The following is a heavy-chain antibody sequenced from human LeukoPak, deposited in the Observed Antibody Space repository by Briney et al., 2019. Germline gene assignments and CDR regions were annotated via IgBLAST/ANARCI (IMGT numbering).Heavy chain of an antibody. CDR3: ARDVLLGYYDFWSGYSHNWFDP. CDR1: GGSISRGDHY. V-gene: IGHV4-31*03. Sequence: PSETLSLTCTVSGGSISRGDHYWSWIRQHPGKGLEWVGYIFYSGSTYYNPSLKRRVTMSVDTSKNQFSLKLASVTAADTAVYYCARDVLLGYYDFWSGYSHNWFDPWGQGTLVTVSS. CDR2: IFYSGST. D-gene: IGHD3-3*01. J-gene: IGHJ5*02.